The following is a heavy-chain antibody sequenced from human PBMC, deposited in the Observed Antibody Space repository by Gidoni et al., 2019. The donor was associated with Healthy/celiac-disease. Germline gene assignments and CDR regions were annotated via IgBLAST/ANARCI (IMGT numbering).Heavy chain of an antibody. CDR1: GFTFSSYS. J-gene: IGHJ6*02. D-gene: IGHD6-19*01. CDR3: ARGQRRQYSSGWYDYYYYYGMDV. Sequence: EVQLVESGGGLVQPGGSLRLSCAASGFTFSSYSMNWVRQAPGQGLEWVSYISSSSSTIYYADSVKGRFTISRDNAKNSLYLQMNSLRAEDTAVYYCARGQRRQYSSGWYDYYYYYGMDVWGQGTTVTVSS. CDR2: ISSSSSTI. V-gene: IGHV3-48*04.